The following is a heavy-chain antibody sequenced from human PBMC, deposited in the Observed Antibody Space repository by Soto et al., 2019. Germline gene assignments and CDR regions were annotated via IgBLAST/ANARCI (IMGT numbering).Heavy chain of an antibody. CDR3: ATTGNYGSGTSFRVDY. CDR2: INPNSGGT. D-gene: IGHD3-10*01. J-gene: IGHJ4*02. CDR1: GYTFTGYY. Sequence: ASEKVSCKASGYTFTGYYVHWVRQAPGQGLEWMGWINPNSGGTIYPQKFQGRVTMTRDTSISTAYMELSSLRFDDTAMYYCATTGNYGSGTSFRVDYWGQGTLVTVSS. V-gene: IGHV1-2*02.